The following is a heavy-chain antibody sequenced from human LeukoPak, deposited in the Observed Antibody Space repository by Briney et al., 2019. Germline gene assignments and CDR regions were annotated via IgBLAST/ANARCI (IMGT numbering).Heavy chain of an antibody. Sequence: PGGSLRLSCAASGFTFSSYGMHWVRQAPGKGLEWLSFITTSRNSIYYADSVRGRFTISRDDAKNSLYLQINSLRAEDTAVYYCARDRAVANIGQLSPFHYCGQGTLVTVSS. J-gene: IGHJ4*02. V-gene: IGHV3-48*04. CDR3: ARDRAVANIGQLSPFHY. CDR2: ITTSRNSI. CDR1: GFTFSSYG. D-gene: IGHD6-19*01.